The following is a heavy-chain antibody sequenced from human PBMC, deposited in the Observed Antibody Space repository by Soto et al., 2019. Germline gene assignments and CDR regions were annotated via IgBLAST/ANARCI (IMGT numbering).Heavy chain of an antibody. CDR1: GFTFSSCD. J-gene: IGHJ3*02. Sequence: GVSLILSCAASGFTFSSCDMHWVRQATGKGLEWVSAIGTAGDTYYPGSVKGRFTISRENAKNSLYLQMNSLRAGDTAVYYCARSNYYDSSGSPDAFDIWGQGTMVTVS. CDR2: IGTAGDT. V-gene: IGHV3-13*01. D-gene: IGHD3-22*01. CDR3: ARSNYYDSSGSPDAFDI.